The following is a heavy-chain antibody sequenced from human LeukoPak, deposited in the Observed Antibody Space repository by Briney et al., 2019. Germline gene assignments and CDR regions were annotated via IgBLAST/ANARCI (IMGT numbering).Heavy chain of an antibody. CDR3: ARDPQLGALDI. V-gene: IGHV4-4*02. CDR2: IYHSGSP. D-gene: IGHD3-16*01. Sequence: SETLSLTCAVSGGSISSNNWWGWVRQPPGKGLEWIGEIYHSGSPNYNPSLKSRVTISVDKSRNHFSLNLSSVTAADTAVYYCARDPQLGALDIWGQGTMVTVSS. CDR1: GGSISSNNW. J-gene: IGHJ3*02.